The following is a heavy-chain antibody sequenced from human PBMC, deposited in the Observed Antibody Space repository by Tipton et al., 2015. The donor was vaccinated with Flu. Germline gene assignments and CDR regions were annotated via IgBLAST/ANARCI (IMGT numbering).Heavy chain of an antibody. Sequence: SLRLSCAASGFTFSSYGMHWVRQAPGKGLEWVAVIWYDGSNKYYADSVKGRFTISRDNSKNTLYLQMNSLRAEDTAVYYCARVRYYYDSSGYAVFDYWGQGTLVTVSS. J-gene: IGHJ4*02. D-gene: IGHD3-22*01. V-gene: IGHV3-33*01. CDR2: IWYDGSNK. CDR3: ARVRYYYDSSGYAVFDY. CDR1: GFTFSSYG.